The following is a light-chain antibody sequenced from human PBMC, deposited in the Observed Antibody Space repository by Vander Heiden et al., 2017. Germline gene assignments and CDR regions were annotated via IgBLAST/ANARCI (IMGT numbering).Light chain of an antibody. Sequence: SYELTQPPSVSVSPGQTARITCSGDKMGDKYACWYQQKSGQSPVLVIYQDSKRPSGIPERFSGSNSGNTATLTIGGTQAMDEADYYCQAWDSSTVVFGTGTKVTVL. CDR2: QDS. V-gene: IGLV3-1*01. J-gene: IGLJ1*01. CDR3: QAWDSSTVV. CDR1: KMGDKY.